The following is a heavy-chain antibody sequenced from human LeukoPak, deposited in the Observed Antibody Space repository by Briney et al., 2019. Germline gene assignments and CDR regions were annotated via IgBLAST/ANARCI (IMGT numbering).Heavy chain of an antibody. CDR2: IYYSGST. CDR3: ARELEWLYYMDV. V-gene: IGHV4-39*07. J-gene: IGHJ6*03. D-gene: IGHD3-3*01. CDR1: GGSISSSSYY. Sequence: PSETLSLTCTVSGGSISSSSYYWGWIRQPPGKGLEWIGSIYYSGSTYYNPSLKSRVTISVDTSKNQFSLKLSSVTAADTAVYYCARELEWLYYMDVWGKGTTVTISS.